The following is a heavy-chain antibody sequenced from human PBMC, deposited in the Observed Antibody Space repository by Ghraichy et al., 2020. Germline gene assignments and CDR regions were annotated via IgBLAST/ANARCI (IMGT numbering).Heavy chain of an antibody. J-gene: IGHJ4*02. Sequence: GESLNISCAASGFTFSYYYMSWIRQALGKGLEWVSYISSSSSYTNYADSVKGRFTISRDNAKNSRYLQMNSLRAEDTAVYYCASDLDYGGYWGQGTLVTVSS. V-gene: IGHV3-11*06. CDR2: ISSSSSYT. CDR3: ASDLDYGGY. CDR1: GFTFSYYY.